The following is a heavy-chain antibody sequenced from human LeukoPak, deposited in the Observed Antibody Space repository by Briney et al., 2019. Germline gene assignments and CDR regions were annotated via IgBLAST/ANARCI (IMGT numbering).Heavy chain of an antibody. J-gene: IGHJ4*02. D-gene: IGHD3-22*01. Sequence: GGSLRLSCAASGFTFNIYSMNWVRQAPGKGLEWISYISSSTTIYYADSVKGRFIISRDNAKNSLSLQVNSLRAEDTAVYYCARAPNGYVDYWGQGTLVTVSS. V-gene: IGHV3-48*01. CDR2: ISSSTTI. CDR3: ARAPNGYVDY. CDR1: GFTFNIYS.